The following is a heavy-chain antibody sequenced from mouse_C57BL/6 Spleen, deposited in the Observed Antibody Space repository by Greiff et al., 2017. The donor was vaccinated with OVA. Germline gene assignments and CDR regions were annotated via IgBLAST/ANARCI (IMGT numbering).Heavy chain of an antibody. Sequence: VQLQQPGTELVKPGASVKLSCKASGYTFTSYWMHWVKQRPGQGLEWIGNINPSNGGTNYNEKFKSKATLTVDKSSSTAYMQLSSLTSEDSAVDYCAREFIATPEIAYWGQGTLVTVSA. D-gene: IGHD1-1*01. CDR2: INPSNGGT. CDR3: AREFIATPEIAY. J-gene: IGHJ3*01. V-gene: IGHV1-53*01. CDR1: GYTFTSYW.